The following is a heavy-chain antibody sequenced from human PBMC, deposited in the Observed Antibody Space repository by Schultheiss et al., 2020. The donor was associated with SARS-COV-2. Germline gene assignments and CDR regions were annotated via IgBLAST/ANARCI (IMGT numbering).Heavy chain of an antibody. CDR2: IYYSGST. Sequence: SQTLSLTCAVSGYSISSGYYWGWIRQPPGKGLEWIGYIYYSGSTNYNPSLKSRVTMSVDTSKNQFSLKLSSVTAADTAVYYCARGEWFDPWGQGTLVTVSS. V-gene: IGHV4-38-2*01. CDR1: GYSISSGYY. CDR3: ARGEWFDP. J-gene: IGHJ5*02.